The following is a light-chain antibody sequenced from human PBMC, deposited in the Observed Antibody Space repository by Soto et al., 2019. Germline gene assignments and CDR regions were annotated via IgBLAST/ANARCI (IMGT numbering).Light chain of an antibody. CDR1: QSISSY. V-gene: IGKV1-39*01. CDR3: QQSYSTHVN. CDR2: AAS. Sequence: DIQMTQSPSSLSASVGDRVTITCRASQSISSYLNWYQQKPGKAPNLLIFAASSLQSGVPSRFSGSGSGTDFTLTISSLQPEDFETYYCQQSYSTHVNFGNGTKVDI. J-gene: IGKJ2*01.